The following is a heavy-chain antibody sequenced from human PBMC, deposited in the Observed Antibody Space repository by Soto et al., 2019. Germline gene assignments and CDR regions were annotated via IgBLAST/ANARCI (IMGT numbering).Heavy chain of an antibody. Sequence: SETLSLTCTVSGGSINNYHWNWIRQPPGKGLEWIGFISWSGNTRYSPSLQSRVAMSVDASKNQLSLKLTSGTVAGTALYYCARWGRTETTALDAFDIWGQGTMVTV. D-gene: IGHD1-1*01. CDR1: GGSINNYH. CDR2: ISWSGNT. V-gene: IGHV4-59*01. CDR3: ARWGRTETTALDAFDI. J-gene: IGHJ3*02.